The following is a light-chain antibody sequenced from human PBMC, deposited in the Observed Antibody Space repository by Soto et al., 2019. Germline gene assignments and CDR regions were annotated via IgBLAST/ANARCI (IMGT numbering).Light chain of an antibody. CDR3: QHYGVSPRT. V-gene: IGKV3-20*01. J-gene: IGKJ1*01. CDR1: QSLGTNF. Sequence: EIVLTQSTGTLSLSPGESGTLSCRASQSLGTNFLAWVQQKPGQAPRLLIYGAYTRATGIPDRFSGSGSGTDFTLTITRLEPEDSAVYYCQHYGVSPRTFGQGTNVQIK. CDR2: GAY.